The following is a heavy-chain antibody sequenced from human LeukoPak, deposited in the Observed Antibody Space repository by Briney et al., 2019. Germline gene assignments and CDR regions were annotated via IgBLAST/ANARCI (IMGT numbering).Heavy chain of an antibody. V-gene: IGHV4-34*01. CDR2: INHSGST. Sequence: SETLSLTCAVYGGSFSGYYWSWIRQPPGKGLEWIGEINHSGSTNYNPSLKSRVTISVDTSKNQFSLKLSSVTAADTAVYYCARNRSRYYYGSGSSQYGMDVWGQGTTVTVSS. D-gene: IGHD3-10*01. CDR3: ARNRSRYYYGSGSSQYGMDV. CDR1: GGSFSGYY. J-gene: IGHJ6*02.